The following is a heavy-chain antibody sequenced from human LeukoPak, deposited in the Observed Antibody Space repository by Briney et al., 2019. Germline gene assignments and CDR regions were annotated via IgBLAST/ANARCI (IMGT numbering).Heavy chain of an antibody. V-gene: IGHV3-23*01. Sequence: PGGSLRLSCAASGFIFSSYAMSWVRQAPGKGLEWVSIISGSGSSTYYTDSVKGRFTISRDNSKDTLYLQMNSLRAEDTAVYYCARDGELGSPADAFDIWGQGTIVTVSS. CDR2: ISGSGSST. CDR3: ARDGELGSPADAFDI. J-gene: IGHJ3*02. D-gene: IGHD1-26*01. CDR1: GFIFSSYA.